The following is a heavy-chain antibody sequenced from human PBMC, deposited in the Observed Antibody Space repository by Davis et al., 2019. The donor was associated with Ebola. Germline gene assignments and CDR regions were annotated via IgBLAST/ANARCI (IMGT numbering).Heavy chain of an antibody. CDR1: GYTFTSDS. CDR2: INAGSGNT. J-gene: IGHJ4*02. Sequence: AASVKVSCKASGYTFTSDSIHWVRQAPGRRLEWLGWINAGSGNTKYSQKFQGRVTITMDTSASTAYMDLSSLRSEDTAVYYCARGARTTSPLFDYWGQGTLVTVSS. D-gene: IGHD1-14*01. V-gene: IGHV1-3*01. CDR3: ARGARTTSPLFDY.